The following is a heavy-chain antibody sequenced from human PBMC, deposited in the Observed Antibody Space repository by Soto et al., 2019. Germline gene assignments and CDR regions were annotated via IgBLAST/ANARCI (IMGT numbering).Heavy chain of an antibody. D-gene: IGHD3-10*01. CDR2: IYHSGST. V-gene: IGHV4-4*02. J-gene: IGHJ5*02. CDR1: GGSISSSNW. Sequence: SETLSLICAVSGGSISSSNWWSWVRQPPGKGLEWIGEIYHSGSTYYNPSLKSRVTISVDTSKNQFSLKLSSVTAADTAVYYCARTGYNWFDPWGQGTLVTVSS. CDR3: ARTGYNWFDP.